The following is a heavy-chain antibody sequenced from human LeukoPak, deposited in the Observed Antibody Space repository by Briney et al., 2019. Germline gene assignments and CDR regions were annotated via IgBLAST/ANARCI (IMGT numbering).Heavy chain of an antibody. V-gene: IGHV3-53*01. Sequence: PGGSLRLSCAPSGITVSGSYMSWVRQAPGKGLEWVSVIHRDGKTYHADSVKGRFTISRDNSKNTLFLQMNSLRAEDTAVYYCARGYGSGPHTDRVSHFDYWGQGTLVTVSS. CDR1: GITVSGSY. D-gene: IGHD3-10*01. CDR3: ARGYGSGPHTDRVSHFDY. CDR2: IHRDGKT. J-gene: IGHJ4*02.